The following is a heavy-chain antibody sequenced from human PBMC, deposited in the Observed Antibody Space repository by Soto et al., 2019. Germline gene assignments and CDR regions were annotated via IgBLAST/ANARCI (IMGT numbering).Heavy chain of an antibody. V-gene: IGHV3-33*01. CDR1: GFTFSSYG. Sequence: QVQLVESGGGVVQPGRSLRLSCAASGFTFSSYGMHWVRQAPGKGLEWVAVIWYDGSNKYYADSVKGRFTISRDNSKNTLYLQMNSLRAEDTAVYYCARASTEGYSSSRIDYGGQGTLVTVSS. CDR3: ARASTEGYSSSRIDY. J-gene: IGHJ4*02. D-gene: IGHD6-6*01. CDR2: IWYDGSNK.